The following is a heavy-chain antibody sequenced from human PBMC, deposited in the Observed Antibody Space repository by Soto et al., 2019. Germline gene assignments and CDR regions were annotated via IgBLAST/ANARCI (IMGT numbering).Heavy chain of an antibody. J-gene: IGHJ4*02. CDR2: IKEDGTEK. CDR1: GFSFSNYW. V-gene: IGHV3-7*03. D-gene: IGHD3-3*01. CDR3: ARVLGLRLLEWYSTNYFYS. Sequence: EVQLVESGGGLVQPGGSLRLSCAAAGFSFSNYWMSWVRQAPGKGLEWVANIKEDGTEKNYVDSVKGRFSISRDNAKKTVFLQMNSLRDEDTAVYYCARVLGLRLLEWYSTNYFYSWGQGTLVTASS.